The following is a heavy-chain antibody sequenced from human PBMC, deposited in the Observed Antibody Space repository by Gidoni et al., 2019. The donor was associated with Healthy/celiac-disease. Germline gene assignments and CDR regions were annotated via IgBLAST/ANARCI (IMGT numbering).Heavy chain of an antibody. D-gene: IGHD1-26*01. J-gene: IGHJ4*02. CDR2: ISYDGSNK. Sequence: QVQLVASGGGVVQPGRSLRLSCAASGFPFRSFAMHWVRQAPGKGLEWVAVISYDGSNKYYADSVKGRFTISRDNSKNTLYLQMNSLRAEDTAVYYCARAMEWELLLEVSVDYGGQGTLVTVSS. V-gene: IGHV3-30-3*01. CDR1: GFPFRSFA. CDR3: ARAMEWELLLEVSVDY.